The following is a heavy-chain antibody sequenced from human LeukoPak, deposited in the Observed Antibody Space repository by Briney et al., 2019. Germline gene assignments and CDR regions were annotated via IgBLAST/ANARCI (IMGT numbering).Heavy chain of an antibody. J-gene: IGHJ3*02. CDR3: ARHDPIVGTPDAFDI. CDR2: IYYSGST. CDR1: GGSISSGSYY. D-gene: IGHD1-26*01. V-gene: IGHV4-61*01. Sequence: SQTLTLTCTVSGGSISSGSYYWSWIRQPPGKGLEWIAYIYYSGSTDYNPSLKSRVTISLDTSKNQFSLKLSSVTAAGTAVYYCARHDPIVGTPDAFDIWGQGTMVTVSS.